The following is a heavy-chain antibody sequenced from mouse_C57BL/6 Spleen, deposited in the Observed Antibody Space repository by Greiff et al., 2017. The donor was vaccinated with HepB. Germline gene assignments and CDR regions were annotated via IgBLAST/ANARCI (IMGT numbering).Heavy chain of an antibody. CDR3: TRADPEDY. CDR2: IDPENGDT. V-gene: IGHV14-4*01. D-gene: IGHD3-3*01. CDR1: GFNIKDDY. Sequence: EVQLQESGAELVRPGASVKLSCTASGFNIKDDYMHWVKQRPEQGLEWIGWIDPENGDTEYASKFQGKATITADTSSNTAYLQLSSLTSEDTAVYYCTRADPEDYWGQGTTLTVSS. J-gene: IGHJ2*01.